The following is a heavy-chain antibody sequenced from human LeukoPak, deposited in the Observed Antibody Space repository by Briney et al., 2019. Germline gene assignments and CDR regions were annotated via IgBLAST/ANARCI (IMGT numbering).Heavy chain of an antibody. CDR3: ARAGFGESELAADF. Sequence: ASVKVSCKASGYTFTSYYMPWVRQAPGQGLEWMGIVNPSGDSTTYAQKFQDRVTMTRDTSTSTVYMELSSLRSEDTAVYYCARAGFGESELAADFWGQGTLVTVSS. V-gene: IGHV1-46*01. D-gene: IGHD3-10*01. CDR2: VNPSGDST. J-gene: IGHJ4*02. CDR1: GYTFTSYY.